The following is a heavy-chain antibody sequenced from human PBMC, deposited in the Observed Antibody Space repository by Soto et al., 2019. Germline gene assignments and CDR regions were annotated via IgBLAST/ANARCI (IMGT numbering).Heavy chain of an antibody. V-gene: IGHV5-51*01. CDR1: GYSFTSYW. Sequence: GESLKISCKGSGYSFTSYWIGWVRQMPGKVLEWMGIIYPGDSDTRYSPSFQGQVTISADKSISTAYLQWSSLKASDTAMYYCARIMAIARGGARSFQHRGRGXLVTVFS. CDR3: ARIMAIARGGARSFQH. CDR2: IYPGDSDT. D-gene: IGHD2-21*01. J-gene: IGHJ1*01.